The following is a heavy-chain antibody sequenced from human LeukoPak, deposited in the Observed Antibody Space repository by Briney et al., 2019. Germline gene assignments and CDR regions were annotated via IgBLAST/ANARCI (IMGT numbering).Heavy chain of an antibody. CDR3: ARDRRTGRRIGYYYYMDV. V-gene: IGHV3-66*02. D-gene: IGHD1-14*01. CDR1: GFTVSSNY. Sequence: GGSLRLSCAASGFTVSSNYMSWVRQAPGKGLEWVSVIYSGGSTYYADSVKGRFTFSRDNSKNTLYLQMNSLRAEDTAVYYCARDRRTGRRIGYYYYMDVWGKGTTVTVSS. J-gene: IGHJ6*03. CDR2: IYSGGST.